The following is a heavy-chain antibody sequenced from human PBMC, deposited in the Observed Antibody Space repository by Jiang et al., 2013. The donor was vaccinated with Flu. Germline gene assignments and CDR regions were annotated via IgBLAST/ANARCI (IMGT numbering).Heavy chain of an antibody. CDR2: ISNGHSTM. Sequence: QLLESGGGLVQPGGSLRLSCAASGFVFSSYSMNWVRQAPGKGLEWVSSISNGHSTMYYADFVKGRFTISRDNAKNSLYLQMNSLRPEDTAVYYCARYGSVAALRYYFDFWGQGTQVTVSS. CDR1: GFVFSSYS. D-gene: IGHD6-19*01. V-gene: IGHV3-48*04. CDR3: ARYGSVAALRYYFDF. J-gene: IGHJ4*02.